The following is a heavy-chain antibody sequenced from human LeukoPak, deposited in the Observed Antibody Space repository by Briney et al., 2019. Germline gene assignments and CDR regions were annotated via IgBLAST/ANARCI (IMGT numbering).Heavy chain of an antibody. CDR3: ARYKQQLFFGWFDP. J-gene: IGHJ5*02. V-gene: IGHV1-18*01. D-gene: IGHD6-13*01. Sequence: ASVKVSCKASGYTFTSYGISWVRQAPGQGLEWMGWISAYNGNTNYAQKLQGRVTMTTDTSTSTAYMELRSLRSDDTAVYYCARYKQQLFFGWFDPWGQGTLVTVSS. CDR2: ISAYNGNT. CDR1: GYTFTSYG.